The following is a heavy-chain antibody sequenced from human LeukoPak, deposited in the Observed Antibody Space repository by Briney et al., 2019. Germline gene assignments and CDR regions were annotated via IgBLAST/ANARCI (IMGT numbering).Heavy chain of an antibody. CDR3: ARDFPVWFGELLSAFYFDY. V-gene: IGHV3-20*04. CDR2: MNWNGGST. D-gene: IGHD3-10*01. J-gene: IGHJ4*02. Sequence: GGSLRLSCAASGFTFDDYGMSWVRQAPGKGLEWVSGMNWNGGSTGYADSVKGRFTISRDNAKNSLYLQMNSLRAEDTALYYCARDFPVWFGELLSAFYFDYWGQGTLVTVSS. CDR1: GFTFDDYG.